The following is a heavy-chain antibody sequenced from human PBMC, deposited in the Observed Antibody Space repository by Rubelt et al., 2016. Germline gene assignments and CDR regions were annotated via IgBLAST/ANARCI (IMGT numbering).Heavy chain of an antibody. V-gene: IGHV1-46*01. D-gene: IGHD3-9*01. CDR2: INPSGGST. J-gene: IGHJ5*02. Sequence: MHWVRQAPGQGLEWMGIINPSGGSTSYAQKFQGRVTMTRDTSTSTVYMELSSLRSEDTAVYYCARDLEEYYDILFDPWGQGTLVTVSS. CDR3: ARDLEEYYDILFDP.